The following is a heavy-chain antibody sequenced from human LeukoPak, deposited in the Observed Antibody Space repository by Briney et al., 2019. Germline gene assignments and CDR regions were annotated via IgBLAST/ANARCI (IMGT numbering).Heavy chain of an antibody. J-gene: IGHJ1*01. D-gene: IGHD3-22*01. CDR3: ARDYYDSSGYSIEYYQH. Sequence: ASVKVSCKASGYTFTSYYMHWVRQAPGQGLEWMGIINPSGGSTSYAQKFQGRVTMTRDMSTSTVYMELSSLRSEDTAVYYCARDYYDSSGYSIEYYQHWGQGTLVTVSS. CDR2: INPSGGST. V-gene: IGHV1-46*01. CDR1: GYTFTSYY.